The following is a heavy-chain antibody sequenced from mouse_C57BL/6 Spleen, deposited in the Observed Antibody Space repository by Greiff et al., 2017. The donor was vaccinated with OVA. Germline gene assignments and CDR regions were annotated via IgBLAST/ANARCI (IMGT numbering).Heavy chain of an antibody. CDR2: INPNNGGT. CDR3: ARSYDGDWYFDV. V-gene: IGHV1-22*01. CDR1: GYTFTDYN. J-gene: IGHJ1*03. Sequence: VQLQQSGPELVKPGASVKMSCKASGYTFTDYNMHWVKQSHGKSLEWIGYINPNNGGTSYNQKFKGKATLTVNKSSSTAYMELRSLTSEDSAVYYCARSYDGDWYFDVWGTGTTVTVSS. D-gene: IGHD2-12*01.